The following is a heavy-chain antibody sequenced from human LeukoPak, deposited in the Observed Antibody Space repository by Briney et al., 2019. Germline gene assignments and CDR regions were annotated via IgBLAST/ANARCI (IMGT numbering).Heavy chain of an antibody. D-gene: IGHD6-13*01. V-gene: IGHV3-30*02. Sequence: GGSLRLSCAASGFTFSSYGMHWVRQAPGKGLEWVAFIRYDGSNKYYADSVKGRFTISRDNSKNTLYLQMNSLRAEDTAVYYCAKGVIAAALYYFDYWGQGTLVTVSS. CDR1: GFTFSSYG. CDR2: IRYDGSNK. J-gene: IGHJ4*02. CDR3: AKGVIAAALYYFDY.